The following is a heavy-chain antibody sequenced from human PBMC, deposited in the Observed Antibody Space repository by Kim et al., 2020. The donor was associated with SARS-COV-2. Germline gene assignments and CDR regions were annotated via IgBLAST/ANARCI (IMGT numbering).Heavy chain of an antibody. Sequence: SETLSLTCAVYGGSFSGYYWSWIRQPPGKGLEWIGEINHSGSTNYNPSLKSRVTISVDTSKNQFSLKLSSVTAADTAVYYCARGRRPILWGQGTLVTVSS. V-gene: IGHV4-34*01. CDR1: GGSFSGYY. J-gene: IGHJ4*02. CDR2: INHSGST. CDR3: ARGRRPIL.